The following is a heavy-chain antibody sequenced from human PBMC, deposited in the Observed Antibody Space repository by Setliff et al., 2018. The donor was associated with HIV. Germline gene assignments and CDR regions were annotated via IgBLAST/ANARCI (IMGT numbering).Heavy chain of an antibody. V-gene: IGHV4-34*12. J-gene: IGHJ4*02. D-gene: IGHD6-19*01. Sequence: PSETLSLTCAVYGGSFSGYYWSWIRQPPGKGLEWIGEIIHSGSTNYNPSLKSRVTISVDTSKNQFSLKLSSVTAADTAVYYCARRSGWSEDYWGQGKQVTASS. CDR1: GGSFSGYY. CDR3: ARRSGWSEDY. CDR2: IIHSGST.